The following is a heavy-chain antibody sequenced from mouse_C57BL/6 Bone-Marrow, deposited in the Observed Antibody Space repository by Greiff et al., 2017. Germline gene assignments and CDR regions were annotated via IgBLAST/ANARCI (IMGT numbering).Heavy chain of an antibody. V-gene: IGHV1-55*01. D-gene: IGHD1-1*01. CDR1: GYTFTSYW. Sequence: QVQLQQPGAELVKPGSSVKMSCKASGYTFTSYWITWVKQRPGQGLEWIGDIYPGSGSTHYNEKFKGKATLTVDTSSSTAYMQLSSLTSEDAAVYYCANYCSTTWSAYWGQGTLVTVSA. CDR3: ANYCSTTWSAY. CDR2: IYPGSGST. J-gene: IGHJ3*01.